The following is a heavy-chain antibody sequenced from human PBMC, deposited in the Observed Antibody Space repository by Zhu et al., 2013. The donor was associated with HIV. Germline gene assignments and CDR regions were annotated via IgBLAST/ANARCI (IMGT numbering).Heavy chain of an antibody. Sequence: QLQLIQSGPEVKKPGSSVKVSCKASGGGFTYHAFSWVRQAAGQGLEWMGWIKPDSGFTNYAQMFQGRITLTRDVSLSTIFMELASLTSDDTAVYYCTRTTAITMFGLIVGHHYYAMDIWGQGTTLIVSS. V-gene: IGHV1-2*02. J-gene: IGHJ6*01. D-gene: IGHD3-3*01. CDR3: TRTTAITMFGLIVGHHYYAMDI. CDR1: GGGFTYHA. CDR2: IKPDSGFT.